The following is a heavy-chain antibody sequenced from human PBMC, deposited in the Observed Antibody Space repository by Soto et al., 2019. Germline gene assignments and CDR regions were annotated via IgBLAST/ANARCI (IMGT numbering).Heavy chain of an antibody. CDR1: GFTVSSYA. D-gene: IGHD3-3*01. V-gene: IGHV3-30-3*01. Sequence: QVQLVECGGGVVQPGRSLRLSCAASGFTVSSYAMHWVRQAPGKGLEWVAVISYDGSNKYYADSVKGRFTISRYNSKNTLYLQMNSLRAEDTAVYYCARETYYDFWSGPYYGMDVWGQGTTVTVSS. CDR2: ISYDGSNK. CDR3: ARETYYDFWSGPYYGMDV. J-gene: IGHJ6*02.